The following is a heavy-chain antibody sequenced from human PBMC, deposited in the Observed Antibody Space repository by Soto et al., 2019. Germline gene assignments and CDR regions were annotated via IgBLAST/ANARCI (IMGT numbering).Heavy chain of an antibody. CDR3: ARDRLSGTTGTGTGTPSWFPLDY. D-gene: IGHD1-1*01. J-gene: IGHJ4*02. V-gene: IGHV6-1*01. CDR1: GDSVSSNSAA. Sequence: SQTLSLTCAISGDSVSSNSAAWNWIRQSPSRGLKWLGRTYYRSKWYNDYAVSVKSRITINPDTSKHQFSLQLNSVTPEDTAVYYCARDRLSGTTGTGTGTPSWFPLDYWGQGTLVTVSS. CDR2: TYYRSKWYN.